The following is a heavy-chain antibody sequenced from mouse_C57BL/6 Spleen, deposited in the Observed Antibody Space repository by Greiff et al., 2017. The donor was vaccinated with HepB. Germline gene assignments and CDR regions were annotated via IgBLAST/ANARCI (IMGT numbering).Heavy chain of an antibody. CDR2: INPNNGGT. V-gene: IGHV1-26*01. Sequence: VQLQQSGPELVKPGASVKISCKASGYTFTDYYMNWVKQSHGKSLEWIGDINPNNGGTSYNQKFKGKATLTVDKSSSTAYMELRSLTSEDSAVYYCARWEEGYAMDYWGQGTSVTVSS. J-gene: IGHJ4*01. D-gene: IGHD4-1*01. CDR3: ARWEEGYAMDY. CDR1: GYTFTDYY.